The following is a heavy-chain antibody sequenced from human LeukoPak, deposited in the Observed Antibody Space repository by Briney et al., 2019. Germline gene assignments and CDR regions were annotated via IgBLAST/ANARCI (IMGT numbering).Heavy chain of an antibody. V-gene: IGHV3-21*05. CDR3: ARQTSSSWYYFDY. CDR2: ISSSSSYI. Sequence: PGRSLRLSCAASGFTFSSYAMHWVRQAPGKGPEWVSYISSSSSYIYYADSVKGRFTISRDNAKNSLYLQMNSLRAEDTAVYYCARQTSSSWYYFDYWGQGTLVTVSS. J-gene: IGHJ4*02. D-gene: IGHD6-13*01. CDR1: GFTFSSYA.